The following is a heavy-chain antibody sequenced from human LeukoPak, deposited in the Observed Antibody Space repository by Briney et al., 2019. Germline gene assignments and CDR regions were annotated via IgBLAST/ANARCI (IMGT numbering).Heavy chain of an antibody. V-gene: IGHV3-64*04. CDR1: GFAFSNYA. CDR3: ARGMGYILTGYYTRREYYFDY. CDR2: ISTNGGGT. D-gene: IGHD3-9*01. J-gene: IGHJ4*02. Sequence: PGGSLRLSCSASGFAFSNYAMHWVRQAPGKGLEYVSAISTNGGGTYYADSVKGRFTISRDNSKNTLYLQMNSLRAEDTAVYYCARGMGYILTGYYTRREYYFDYWGQGTLVTVSS.